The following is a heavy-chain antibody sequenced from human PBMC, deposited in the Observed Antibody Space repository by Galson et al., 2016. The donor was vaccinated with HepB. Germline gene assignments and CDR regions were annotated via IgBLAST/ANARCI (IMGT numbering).Heavy chain of an antibody. Sequence: SVKVSCKASGYSFSGYYIHWVRQTPGHGLQWMGWINPTNGDTNVAPRFQRWVTMTRDTSISTAYMELSRLRSDDTAVYYCARVRAFGVPPRTTYGMDVWGQGTTVTVSS. CDR3: ARVRAFGVPPRTTYGMDV. V-gene: IGHV1-2*04. CDR2: INPTNGDT. CDR1: GYSFSGYY. J-gene: IGHJ6*02. D-gene: IGHD3-3*01.